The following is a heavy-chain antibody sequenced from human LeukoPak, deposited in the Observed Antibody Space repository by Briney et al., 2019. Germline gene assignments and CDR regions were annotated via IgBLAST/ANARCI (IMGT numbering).Heavy chain of an antibody. CDR3: ARGRHSGGYYPLGY. CDR1: GSTFTTYD. Sequence: ASVKVSCKASGSTFTTYDINWVRQATGQGLEWMGWMNPNSGNTVYAQRFQGRVTITRDTSISTAYMELNSLRSEDTAVYYCARGRHSGGYYPLGYWGQGTLVTVSS. V-gene: IGHV1-8*03. J-gene: IGHJ4*02. CDR2: MNPNSGNT. D-gene: IGHD3-22*01.